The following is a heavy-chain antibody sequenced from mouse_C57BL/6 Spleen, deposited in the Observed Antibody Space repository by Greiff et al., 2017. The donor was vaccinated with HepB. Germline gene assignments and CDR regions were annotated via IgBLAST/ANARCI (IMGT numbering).Heavy chain of an antibody. CDR1: GFTFSDYG. V-gene: IGHV5-17*01. CDR2: ISSGSSTI. D-gene: IGHD1-1*01. CDR3: ARLSITTVVATTPFDY. Sequence: DVMLVESGGGLVKPGGSLKLSCAASGFTFSDYGMHWVRQAPEKGLEWVAYISSGSSTIYYADTVKGRFTISRDNAKNTLFLQMTSLRSEDTAMYYCARLSITTVVATTPFDYWGQGTTLTVSS. J-gene: IGHJ2*01.